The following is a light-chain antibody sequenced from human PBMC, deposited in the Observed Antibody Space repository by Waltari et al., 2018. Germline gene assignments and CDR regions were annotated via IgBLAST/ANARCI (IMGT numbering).Light chain of an antibody. J-gene: IGKJ5*01. Sequence: EIALTQFPAILSLSPGERDTLFCRASQRVDSYLLWYQQRRGHTPRPVMYAAPRGATGIPARFGGRWSGTVYTLTISSLEPDDFAVYDCHQRSNWPITFGQGTRLEI. V-gene: IGKV3-11*01. CDR3: HQRSNWPIT. CDR1: QRVDSY. CDR2: AAP.